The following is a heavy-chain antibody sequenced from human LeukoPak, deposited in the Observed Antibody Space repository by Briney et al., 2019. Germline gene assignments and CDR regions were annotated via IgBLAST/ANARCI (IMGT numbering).Heavy chain of an antibody. CDR3: AKADSGHCSSTSCPPEDY. D-gene: IGHD2-2*01. Sequence: GGSLRLSCAASGFTFSSYGMHWVRQAPGKGLEWVAVISYDGSNKYYADSVKGRFTISRDNSKNTLYLQMNSLRAEDTAVYYCAKADSGHCSSTSCPPEDYWGQGTLVTVSS. V-gene: IGHV3-30*18. J-gene: IGHJ4*02. CDR1: GFTFSSYG. CDR2: ISYDGSNK.